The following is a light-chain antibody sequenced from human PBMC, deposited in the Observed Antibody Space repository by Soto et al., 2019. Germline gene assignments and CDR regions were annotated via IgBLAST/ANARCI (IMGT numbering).Light chain of an antibody. Sequence: EIVLTQSPATLSLSPGERATLSCRASPSVSSYLAWYQKKPGQAPSLLIYDASNRATGIPARFSGSGSGTDFTLTISSLEPEDFAVYYCQQRSNWPRTFGQGTKLEIK. CDR3: QQRSNWPRT. CDR2: DAS. CDR1: PSVSSY. J-gene: IGKJ2*01. V-gene: IGKV3-11*01.